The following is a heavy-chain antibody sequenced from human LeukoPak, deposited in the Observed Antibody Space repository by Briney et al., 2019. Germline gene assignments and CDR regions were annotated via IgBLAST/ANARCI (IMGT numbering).Heavy chain of an antibody. CDR2: IYYSGST. CDR1: GGSISSGGYY. D-gene: IGHD2-2*01. V-gene: IGHV4-31*03. CDR3: ARGSYCSSTSCYAGAPYYYYGMDV. J-gene: IGHJ6*04. Sequence: SQTLSLICTVSGGSISSGGYYWSWIRQHPGKGLEWIGYIYYSGSTYYNPSLKSRVTISVDTSKNQFSLKLSSVTAADTAVYYCARGSYCSSTSCYAGAPYYYYGMDVWGKGTTVTVSS.